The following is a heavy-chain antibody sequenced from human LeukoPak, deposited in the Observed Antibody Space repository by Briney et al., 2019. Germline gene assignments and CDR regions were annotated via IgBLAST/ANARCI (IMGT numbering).Heavy chain of an antibody. J-gene: IGHJ4*02. CDR3: ARERGYSYEPIFDY. Sequence: PSQTLSLTCTVSGGSISSGSYYWSWIRQPAGKGLEWIGRIYTSGSTNYNPSLKSRVTISVDTSKNQFSLKLSSVTAADTAVYYCARERGYSYEPIFDYWGQGTLVTVSS. D-gene: IGHD5-18*01. CDR1: GGSISSGSYY. V-gene: IGHV4-61*02. CDR2: IYTSGST.